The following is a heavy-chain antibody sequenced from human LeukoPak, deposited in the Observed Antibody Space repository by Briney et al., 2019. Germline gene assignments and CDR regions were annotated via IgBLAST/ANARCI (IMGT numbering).Heavy chain of an antibody. CDR1: GFRLRDYE. CDR2: ISGSGGST. D-gene: IGHD6-25*01. Sequence: GSLRLSCATSGFRLRDYEMSWVRQASGKGPEWVSAISGSGGSTYYADSVKGRFTISRDNSKNTLYLQMNSLRAEDTAVYYCAKDPVAAHLEMDVWGQGTTVTVSS. J-gene: IGHJ6*02. V-gene: IGHV3-23*01. CDR3: AKDPVAAHLEMDV.